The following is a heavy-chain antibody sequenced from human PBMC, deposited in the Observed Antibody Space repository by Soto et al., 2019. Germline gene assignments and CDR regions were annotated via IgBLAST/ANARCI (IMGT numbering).Heavy chain of an antibody. CDR1: GDSISSDKW. CDR3: ARVGMTTVTHDY. Sequence: SETLSLTCAVSGDSISSDKWWSWVRQPPGKGLEWIGEIHHSGNSNYNPSLKSRVIISVDKSKNQFSLNLSSVTAADTAVYYCARVGMTTVTHDYWGQGTLVTVSS. V-gene: IGHV4-4*02. D-gene: IGHD4-17*01. CDR2: IHHSGNS. J-gene: IGHJ4*02.